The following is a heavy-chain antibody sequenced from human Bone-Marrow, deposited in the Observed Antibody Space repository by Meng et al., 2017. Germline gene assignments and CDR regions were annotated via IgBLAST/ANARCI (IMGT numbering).Heavy chain of an antibody. Sequence: QVQLQQWGAGLLKPSETLSHNFAVYGWSFSGSYWCWIRQPAGKGLEWIGEINHNGSTNYNPSLKSRVTISVDTSKNQFSLKLSSVTAADTAVYYCARDTAGPAAILFDYWGQGTLVTVSS. J-gene: IGHJ4*02. CDR2: INHNGST. V-gene: IGHV4-34*01. CDR3: ARDTAGPAAILFDY. D-gene: IGHD2-2*01. CDR1: GWSFSGSY.